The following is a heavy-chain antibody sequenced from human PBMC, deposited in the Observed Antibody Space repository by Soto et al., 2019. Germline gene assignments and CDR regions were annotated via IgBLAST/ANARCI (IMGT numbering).Heavy chain of an antibody. Sequence: QVQLVQSGAEVKKPGASVTVSCKASGYSFASYYMHWVRQAPGQGFEWMGTINPADGRTSYAQKFQGRVTMTRDTSTSTLFLEVPRLTTDDTALYYCGRVGPTLHETFDSWGQGTQVTVSS. CDR1: GYSFASYY. D-gene: IGHD4-4*01. J-gene: IGHJ4*02. CDR3: GRVGPTLHETFDS. CDR2: INPADGRT. V-gene: IGHV1-46*01.